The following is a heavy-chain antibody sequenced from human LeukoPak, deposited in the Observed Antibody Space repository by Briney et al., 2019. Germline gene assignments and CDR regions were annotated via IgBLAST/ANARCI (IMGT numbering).Heavy chain of an antibody. J-gene: IGHJ4*02. CDR2: ISRGAITI. CDR1: GFTFSDYE. Sequence: GGSLRLSCAASGFTFSDYEMNWVRQAPGKGLEWVSSISRGAITIYYTDSVKGRFTISRDNAKNSLYLQMNSLRAEDTAVYYCARGGTDRVWFVFDYWGQGTLVTVSS. D-gene: IGHD3-10*01. V-gene: IGHV3-48*03. CDR3: ARGGTDRVWFVFDY.